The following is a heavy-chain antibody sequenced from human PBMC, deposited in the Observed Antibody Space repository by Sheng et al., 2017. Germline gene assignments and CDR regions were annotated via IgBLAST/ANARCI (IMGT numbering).Heavy chain of an antibody. Sequence: EVQLVESGGGLVQPGGSLRLSCAASGFTFSNYWLHWVRQAPGRGLVWVSRINSDGSSSSHADSVKGRFTISRDNAKNTLYLQMNNLRVEDTAVYYCVRGCDYGDNWWFYYYMDVWGQGTTVTVAS. CDR1: GFTFSNYW. J-gene: IGHJ6*03. D-gene: IGHD4-17*01. V-gene: IGHV3-74*01. CDR2: INSDGSSS. CDR3: VRGCDYGDNWWFYYYMDV.